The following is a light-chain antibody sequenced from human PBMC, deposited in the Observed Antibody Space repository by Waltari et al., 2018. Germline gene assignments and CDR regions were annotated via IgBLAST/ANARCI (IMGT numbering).Light chain of an antibody. CDR2: GAS. J-gene: IGKJ2*01. Sequence: IQMTQSPSSLSAPVGGRVTVTCRATQSIDTDLNWYQHKPGTAPKSLIIGASSLHRGLPGRFSGSGCGSDFSLTIASRLPDDFATYCCQQSYGRPYTFGRGTKREI. CDR3: QQSYGRPYT. CDR1: QSIDTD. V-gene: IGKV1-39*01.